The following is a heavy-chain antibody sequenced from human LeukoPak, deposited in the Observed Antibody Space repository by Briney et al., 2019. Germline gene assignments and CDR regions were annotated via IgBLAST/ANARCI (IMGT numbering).Heavy chain of an antibody. Sequence: PSETLSLTCTVSGDSISSGGYYWSWIRQRPGEGLEWIGYIYYSGNTYCTPSLKSRVTISLDTSKNQFSLKLSFVTAADTAVYYCAKYDYYDSSGYFYAGDWGQGTLVTVSS. D-gene: IGHD3-22*01. CDR1: GDSISSGGYY. CDR2: IYYSGNT. CDR3: AKYDYYDSSGYFYAGD. V-gene: IGHV4-31*03. J-gene: IGHJ4*02.